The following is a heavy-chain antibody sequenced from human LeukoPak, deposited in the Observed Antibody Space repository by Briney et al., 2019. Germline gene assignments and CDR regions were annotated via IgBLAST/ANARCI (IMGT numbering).Heavy chain of an antibody. CDR3: ATDPTGTTLYFDY. Sequence: ASVKASCKASGYTFTSYGISWVRQAPGQGLEWMGWISAYNGNTNYAQKLQGRVTMTTDTSTSTAYMELRSLRSEDTAVYYCATDPTGTTLYFDYWGQGTLVTVSS. J-gene: IGHJ4*02. D-gene: IGHD1-1*01. CDR1: GYTFTSYG. CDR2: ISAYNGNT. V-gene: IGHV1-18*01.